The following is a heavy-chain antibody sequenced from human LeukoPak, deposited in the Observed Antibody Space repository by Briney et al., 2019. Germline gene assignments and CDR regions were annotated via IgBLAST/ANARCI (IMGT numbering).Heavy chain of an antibody. D-gene: IGHD1-26*01. Sequence: GGSLRLSCAASGFTVSSNYMSWVRQTPGKGLEWVSIIYSGGSTFYADSVKGRFTISRDNSKNTLYLQMNSLRAEDTAVYYCARGGSYLSAFDIWGRGTMVTVSS. CDR1: GFTVSSNY. J-gene: IGHJ3*02. V-gene: IGHV3-53*01. CDR2: IYSGGST. CDR3: ARGGSYLSAFDI.